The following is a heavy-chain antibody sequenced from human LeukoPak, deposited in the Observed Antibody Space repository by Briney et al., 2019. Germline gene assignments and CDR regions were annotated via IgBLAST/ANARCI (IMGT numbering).Heavy chain of an antibody. CDR3: ARDRDTVAGTLGWFDP. D-gene: IGHD5-12*01. CDR1: GFTLSNYY. CDR2: ISSSSSYI. J-gene: IGHJ5*02. V-gene: IGHV3-21*01. Sequence: PGGSLRLSCAASGFTLSNYYMNWVRQARGEGLEWVSSISSSSSYIYYADSVKGRFNIPRNNAKNTLYMQRNSLRAEGTAVYYCARDRDTVAGTLGWFDPWGQGTLVTVSS.